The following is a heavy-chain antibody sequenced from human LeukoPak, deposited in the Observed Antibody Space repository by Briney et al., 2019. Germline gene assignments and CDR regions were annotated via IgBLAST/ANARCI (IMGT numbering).Heavy chain of an antibody. CDR1: GGSISSGSYY. D-gene: IGHD6-19*01. V-gene: IGHV4-61*02. J-gene: IGHJ3*02. Sequence: PSETLSLTCTVSGGSISSGSYYWSWIRQPAGKGLEWIGRIYTSGSTNYNPSLKSRVTMSVDTSKNQFSLKLSSVAAADTAVYYCAREIVAGLGVSFGIWGQGTMVTVSS. CDR2: IYTSGST. CDR3: AREIVAGLGVSFGI.